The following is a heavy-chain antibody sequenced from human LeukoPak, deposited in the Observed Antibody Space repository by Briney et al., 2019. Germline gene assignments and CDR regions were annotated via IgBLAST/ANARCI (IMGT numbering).Heavy chain of an antibody. CDR3: ARGGYDFVYYYYGMDV. V-gene: IGHV1-2*06. CDR2: INPNSGGT. Sequence: ASVTVSCKASGYTFTGYYMHWVRQAPGQGLEWMGRINPNSGGTNYAQKFQGRVTMTRDTSISTAYMELGRLRSDDTAVYYCARGGYDFVYYYYGMDVWGQGTTVTVSS. J-gene: IGHJ6*02. CDR1: GYTFTGYY. D-gene: IGHD3-3*01.